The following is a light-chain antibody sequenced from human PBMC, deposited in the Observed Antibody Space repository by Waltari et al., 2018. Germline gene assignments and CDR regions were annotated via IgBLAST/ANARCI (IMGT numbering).Light chain of an antibody. CDR1: SSDVGSYNL. V-gene: IGLV2-23*02. CDR3: CSYAGSSTPVV. J-gene: IGLJ2*01. CDR2: EVS. Sequence: QSALTQPASVSGSPGQSITISCTGTSSDVGSYNLVSWYQQHPGKAPKPRIFEVSERPPGGSNRFSGSKSGNTASLTISGLQAEDEADYYCCSYAGSSTPVVFGGGTKLTVV.